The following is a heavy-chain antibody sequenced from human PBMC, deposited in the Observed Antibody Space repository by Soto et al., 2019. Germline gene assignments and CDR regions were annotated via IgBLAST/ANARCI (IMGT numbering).Heavy chain of an antibody. CDR2: ISSSGSTI. V-gene: IGHV3-11*01. CDR1: GFTFSDYY. CDR3: ARDERYYDFWSGHYYYYGIDV. D-gene: IGHD3-3*01. J-gene: IGHJ6*02. Sequence: GGSLRLSCAASGFTFSDYYMSWIRQAPGKGLEWVSYISSSGSTIYYADSVKGRFTISRDNAKNSLYLQMNSLRAEDTAVYYCARDERYYDFWSGHYYYYGIDVWGQGTPVTVSS.